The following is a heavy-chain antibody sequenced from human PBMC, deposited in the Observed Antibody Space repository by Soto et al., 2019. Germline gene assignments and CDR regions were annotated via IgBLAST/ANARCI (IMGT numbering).Heavy chain of an antibody. J-gene: IGHJ6*02. D-gene: IGHD2-2*01. Sequence: SETLSLTCTVSGVSIRSGGYYWSWIRQHPGKGLEWVGYIYYSGNTYYNPSLESRVTMSVDTSKNQFSLKVNSVTAADTAVYYCARYGAVVPPLDYNGMDVWGQGTTVTV. CDR2: IYYSGNT. V-gene: IGHV4-31*03. CDR3: ARYGAVVPPLDYNGMDV. CDR1: GVSIRSGGYY.